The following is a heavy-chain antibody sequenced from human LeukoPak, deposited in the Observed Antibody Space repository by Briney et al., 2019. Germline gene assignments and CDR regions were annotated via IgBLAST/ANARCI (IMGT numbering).Heavy chain of an antibody. CDR3: AREFDYYDSSGPGRDY. Sequence: ASVKVSCKASGYTFAGYHMHWVRQAPGQGLEWMGRINPNSGGTNYAQKFQGRVTMTRDTSISTAYMELSRLRSDDTAVYYCAREFDYYDSSGPGRDYWGQGTLVTVSS. V-gene: IGHV1-2*06. D-gene: IGHD3-22*01. CDR1: GYTFAGYH. J-gene: IGHJ4*02. CDR2: INPNSGGT.